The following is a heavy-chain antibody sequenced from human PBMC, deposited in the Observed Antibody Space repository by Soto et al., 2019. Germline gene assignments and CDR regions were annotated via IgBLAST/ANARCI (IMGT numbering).Heavy chain of an antibody. Sequence: ASVKVSCKASGYTFTSYAMHWVRQAPGQRLEWMGWINAGNGNTKYSQKFQGRVTIARDTSASTAYMELSSLRSEDTAVYYCAREVAAAFGWFDPWGQGTLVTSPQ. CDR3: AREVAAAFGWFDP. CDR2: INAGNGNT. V-gene: IGHV1-3*01. D-gene: IGHD6-13*01. CDR1: GYTFTSYA. J-gene: IGHJ5*02.